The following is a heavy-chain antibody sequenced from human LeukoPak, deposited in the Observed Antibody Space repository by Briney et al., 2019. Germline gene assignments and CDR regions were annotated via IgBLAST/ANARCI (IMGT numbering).Heavy chain of an antibody. Sequence: PGGSLRLSCAASGFTFSYYGMHWVRQAPGKGLEWVAFIRYTARDKYYADSVKGRFTISRDNAKNSLYLQMNSLRAEDTAVYYCARRVYNFDAFDIWGQGTMVTVSS. J-gene: IGHJ3*02. CDR2: IRYTARDK. CDR1: GFTFSYYG. D-gene: IGHD5-24*01. CDR3: ARRVYNFDAFDI. V-gene: IGHV3-30*02.